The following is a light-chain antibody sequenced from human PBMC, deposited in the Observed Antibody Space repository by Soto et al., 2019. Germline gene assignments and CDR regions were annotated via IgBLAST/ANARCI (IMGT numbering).Light chain of an antibody. CDR2: KAS. J-gene: IGKJ1*01. Sequence: DIQMTQSPSTLSASVGDRVIITCRASQSISSWLAWYQQKPGKAPNLLIYKASTLKSGVPSRFSGSGSGTGVALTISSLQPDDFATYYCQQYDNASWTFGQGTKVEIK. CDR3: QQYDNASWT. V-gene: IGKV1-5*03. CDR1: QSISSW.